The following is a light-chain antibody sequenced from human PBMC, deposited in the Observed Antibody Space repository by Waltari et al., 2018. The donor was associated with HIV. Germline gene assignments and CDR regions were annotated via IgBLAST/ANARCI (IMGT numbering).Light chain of an antibody. CDR2: WAS. V-gene: IGKV4-1*01. CDR3: QQYYSSPWT. J-gene: IGKJ1*01. Sequence: DIVMTQSPDSLAVSLGERATINCKSSQSLLSSSNRKNNLAWYQQKPGQSPKLLIYWASTRQSGVPDRFRGSESGTDFTLTSTRLQAEDVAVYYCQQYYSSPWTFGQGTKVELK. CDR1: QSLLSSSNRKNN.